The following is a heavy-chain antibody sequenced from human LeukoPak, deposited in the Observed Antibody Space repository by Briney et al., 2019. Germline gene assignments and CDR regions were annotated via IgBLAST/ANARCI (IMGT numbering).Heavy chain of an antibody. J-gene: IGHJ4*02. CDR1: GYTFTGYY. D-gene: IGHD6-6*01. CDR3: ARDVIAARPKRYYFDY. Sequence: GASVKVSCKASGYTFTGYYMHWVRQAPGQGLEWMGWINPNSGGTNYAQKFQGRVTMTRDTSISTAYMELSRLRSDDTAVYYCARDVIAARPKRYYFDYWGQGTLVTVSS. V-gene: IGHV1-2*02. CDR2: INPNSGGT.